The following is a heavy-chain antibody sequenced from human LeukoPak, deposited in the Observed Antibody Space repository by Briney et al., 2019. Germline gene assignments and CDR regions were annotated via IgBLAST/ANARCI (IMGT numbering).Heavy chain of an antibody. Sequence: GGSLRLSCAASGFTFSSYAMSWVRQPPGKGLEWVSAISGSGGSTYYADSVKGRFTISRDNSKNTLYLQVNSLRAEDTAIYYCAKDYGGNAGYFDYWGQGTLVTVSS. D-gene: IGHD4-23*01. CDR3: AKDYGGNAGYFDY. CDR2: ISGSGGST. J-gene: IGHJ4*02. CDR1: GFTFSSYA. V-gene: IGHV3-23*01.